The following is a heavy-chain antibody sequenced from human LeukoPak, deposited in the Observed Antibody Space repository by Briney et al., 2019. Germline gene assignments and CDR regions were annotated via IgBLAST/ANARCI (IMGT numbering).Heavy chain of an antibody. CDR2: ISSSSSYI. V-gene: IGHV3-21*01. CDR1: GFTFSSYS. J-gene: IGHJ3*02. CDR3: ARVSWGYSSGWGHDAFDI. D-gene: IGHD6-19*01. Sequence: PGGSLRLSCAASGFTFSSYSMNWVRQAPGKGLEWVSSISSSSSYIYYADSVKGRFTISRDNAKNSLYLQMNSPRAEDTAVYYCARVSWGYSSGWGHDAFDIWGQGTMVTVSS.